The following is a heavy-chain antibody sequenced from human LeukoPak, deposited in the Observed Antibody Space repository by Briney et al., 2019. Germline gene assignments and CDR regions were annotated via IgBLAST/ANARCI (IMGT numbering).Heavy chain of an antibody. V-gene: IGHV4-39*01. J-gene: IGHJ5*02. Sequence: SETLSLTCTVSGGSISSSDYYWGWIRQPPGKGLEWIGTIYFSGYTYYNPSLKSRVTISVDTSKNQFSLKLSSVTAADTAVYFCARQKKAAAGTTDWFDPWGQGTLVTVSS. CDR1: GGSISSSDYY. D-gene: IGHD6-13*01. CDR2: IYFSGYT. CDR3: ARQKKAAAGTTDWFDP.